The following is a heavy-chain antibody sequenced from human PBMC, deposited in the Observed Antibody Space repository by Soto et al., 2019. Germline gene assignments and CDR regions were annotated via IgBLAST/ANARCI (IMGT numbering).Heavy chain of an antibody. CDR1: GGTFSGYA. J-gene: IGHJ4*02. CDR2: IIPIFGTA. CDR3: VGGGIAVAGFHTFDY. Sequence: QVQLVQSGAGVKKPGSSVKVSCMASGGTFSGYAISWVRQAPGQGLEWMGGIIPIFGTANYAQKFQGRVTITADESTSTAYMELSSLRSEDTAVYYCVGGGIAVAGFHTFDYWGQGTLFTVSS. D-gene: IGHD6-19*01. V-gene: IGHV1-69*12.